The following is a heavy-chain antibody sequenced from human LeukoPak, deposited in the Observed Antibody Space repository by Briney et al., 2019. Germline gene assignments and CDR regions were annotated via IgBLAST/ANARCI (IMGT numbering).Heavy chain of an antibody. J-gene: IGHJ4*02. D-gene: IGHD3-22*01. CDR2: ISAYNGNT. Sequence: ASVKVSCKASGYIFTNYGISWVRQAPGQGLEWMGWISAYNGNTNYVQKLQGRVTMTTDTSTRTAYMELRSLRSDDTAMYYCARDKNYYDSRGGIDYWGQGTLVTVSS. CDR3: ARDKNYYDSRGGIDY. V-gene: IGHV1-18*01. CDR1: GYIFTNYG.